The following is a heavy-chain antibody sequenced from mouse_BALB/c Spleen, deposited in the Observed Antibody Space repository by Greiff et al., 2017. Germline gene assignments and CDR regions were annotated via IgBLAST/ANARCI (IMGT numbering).Heavy chain of an antibody. D-gene: IGHD2-4*01. V-gene: IGHV5-4*02. CDR2: ISDGGSYT. Sequence: EVMLVESGGGLVKPGGSLKLSCAASGFTFSDYYMYWVRQTPEKRLEWVATISDGGSYTYYPDSVKGRFTISRDNAKNNLYLQMSSLKSEDTAMYYCARGGTMITTGYAMDYWGQGTSVTVSS. J-gene: IGHJ4*01. CDR1: GFTFSDYY. CDR3: ARGGTMITTGYAMDY.